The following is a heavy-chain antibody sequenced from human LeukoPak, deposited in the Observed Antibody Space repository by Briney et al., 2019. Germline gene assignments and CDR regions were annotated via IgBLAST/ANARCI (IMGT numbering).Heavy chain of an antibody. CDR3: ASSVPNAQKYTTVIYYFDY. Sequence: ASVKVSCKASGYTFTSYDINWVRQATGQGLEWMGWMNPNSGNTGYAQKFQGRVTMTRNLSISTAYVELSSLRSEDTAVYSCASSVPNAQKYTTVIYYFDYWGQGTLVTVSS. CDR1: GYTFTSYD. CDR2: MNPNSGNT. D-gene: IGHD1-1*01. V-gene: IGHV1-8*01. J-gene: IGHJ4*02.